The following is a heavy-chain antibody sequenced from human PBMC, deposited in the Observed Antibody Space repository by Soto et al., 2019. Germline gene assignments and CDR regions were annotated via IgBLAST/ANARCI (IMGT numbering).Heavy chain of an antibody. CDR1: GFTFSDYY. Sequence: QVQLVESGGGLVKPGGSLRLSCVASGFTFSDYYTSWIRQAPGKGLEWVSYISTSGSTIYYADSVKGRLTISRYNGTNPLYLQMNSLRAEDTAGCYWARDGGGGDADFWGQGTLVTVSS. D-gene: IGHD2-21*02. CDR2: ISTSGSTI. V-gene: IGHV3-11*01. J-gene: IGHJ4*02. CDR3: ARDGGGGDADF.